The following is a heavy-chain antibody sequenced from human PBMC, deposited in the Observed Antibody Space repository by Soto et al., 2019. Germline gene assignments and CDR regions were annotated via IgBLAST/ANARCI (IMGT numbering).Heavy chain of an antibody. Sequence: QVQLMQSGAEVKKPGSSVKASCKAAGGTFSTSDISWVRQAPGEGLEGVGGIMPVFATPDYAQKFKGRVTISADESTTQAYLELTSLTTVDTAVYYRARDKDRQQLGGNYYYILDVWGQGTAITVSS. CDR3: ARDKDRQQLGGNYYYILDV. D-gene: IGHD3-3*02. CDR2: IMPVFATP. J-gene: IGHJ6*02. CDR1: GGTFSTSD. V-gene: IGHV1-69*12.